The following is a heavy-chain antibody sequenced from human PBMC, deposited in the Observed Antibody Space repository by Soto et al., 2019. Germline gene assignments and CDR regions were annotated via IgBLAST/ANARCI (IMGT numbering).Heavy chain of an antibody. D-gene: IGHD7-27*01. J-gene: IGHJ1*01. CDR3: ARDLNWGFHH. V-gene: IGHV3-48*02. CDR2: ITGSGTTT. Sequence: GGSLRLSCAASGFPFSSNSVTWVRQAPGKGLEWVSYITGSGTTTRYADSVKGRFTLSRDNAKNSLFLDMNSLRDEDTAVYYCARDLNWGFHHWGRGTLVTVSS. CDR1: GFPFSSNS.